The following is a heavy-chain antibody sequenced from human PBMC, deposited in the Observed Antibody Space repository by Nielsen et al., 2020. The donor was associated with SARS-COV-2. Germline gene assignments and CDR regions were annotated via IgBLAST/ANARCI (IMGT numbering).Heavy chain of an antibody. CDR1: GFTFDDYA. Sequence: SLKISCAASGFTFDDYAMHWVRPAPGKGLEWVSGISWNSGSIGYADSVKGRFTISRDNAKNSLYLQMNSLRAEDTALYYCAKAPNPLAAAGYYYFDYWGQGTLVTVSS. CDR2: ISWNSGSI. J-gene: IGHJ4*02. V-gene: IGHV3-9*01. D-gene: IGHD6-13*01. CDR3: AKAPNPLAAAGYYYFDY.